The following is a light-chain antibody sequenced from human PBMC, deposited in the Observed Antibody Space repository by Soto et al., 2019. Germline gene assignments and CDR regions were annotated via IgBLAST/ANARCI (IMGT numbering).Light chain of an antibody. CDR2: DAS. J-gene: IGKJ1*01. CDR3: QRRTNWPPTWT. CDR1: ESVSSY. Sequence: EIVLTQSPASLSLSPGDRATLSCRASESVSSYLAWYQQKPGQAPRLLISDASNRATGIPARFSGSGSGTDFTLTISSLEPEDFAVYYCQRRTNWPPTWTLGQGTKVEMK. V-gene: IGKV3-11*01.